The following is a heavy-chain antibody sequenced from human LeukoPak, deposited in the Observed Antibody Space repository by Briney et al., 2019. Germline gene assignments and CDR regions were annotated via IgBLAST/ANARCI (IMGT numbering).Heavy chain of an antibody. CDR3: SRAFSRRGQDRWGKYVDA. J-gene: IGHJ4*02. V-gene: IGHV3-30*03. Sequence: GGSLRLSCAASGFTLSNYDMHWVRQAPGKGLEWVAIISYDGTNKYYADSVRGAFTIYNDNSKTTLYLKMPSLRAEATAVISFSRAFSRRGQDRWGKYVDAWGQGSLVTVSS. CDR1: GFTLSNYD. D-gene: IGHD3-16*01. CDR2: ISYDGTNK.